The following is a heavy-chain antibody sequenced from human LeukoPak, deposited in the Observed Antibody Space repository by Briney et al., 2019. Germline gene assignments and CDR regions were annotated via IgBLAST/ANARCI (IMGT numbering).Heavy chain of an antibody. D-gene: IGHD3-3*01. CDR2: INEDGSEA. J-gene: IGHJ3*02. CDR1: EFTFSSYY. CDR3: ARDFVDAFDI. Sequence: GGSLRLSCAGSEFTFSSYYMSWVRQAPGKGLEWVANINEDGSEAGYLDSVKGRFTISRDNAKNSLYLQMNSLRAEDTAVYYCARDFVDAFDIWGQGTMVTVSS. V-gene: IGHV3-7*01.